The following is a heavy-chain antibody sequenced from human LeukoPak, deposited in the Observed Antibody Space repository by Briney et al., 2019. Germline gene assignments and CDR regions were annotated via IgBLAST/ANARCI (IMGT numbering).Heavy chain of an antibody. CDR2: ISYGGSNK. Sequence: GGSLRLSCAASGFTFSSYGMHWVRQAPGKGLEWVAVISYGGSNKYYADSVKGRFTISRDNSKNTLYLQMNSLRAEDTAVYYCAKAGRGGAITMIRGVKGDYYYMDVWGKGTTVTISS. CDR3: AKAGRGGAITMIRGVKGDYYYMDV. CDR1: GFTFSSYG. V-gene: IGHV3-30*18. J-gene: IGHJ6*03. D-gene: IGHD3-10*01.